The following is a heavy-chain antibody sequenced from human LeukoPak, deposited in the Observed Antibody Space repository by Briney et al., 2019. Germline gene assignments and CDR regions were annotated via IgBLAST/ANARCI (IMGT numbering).Heavy chain of an antibody. D-gene: IGHD2-2*01. J-gene: IGHJ6*03. Sequence: GRSLRLSCVASGSTFSSHAMHWVRQAPGKGLEWVAVISFDGSNKYYTGSVKGRFAISRDNSKNTLYLQMNSLRAEDTAVYYCARGRYCTTSSCYSHYHYYNMDVWGKGTTVTVSS. V-gene: IGHV3-30*09. CDR3: ARGRYCTTSSCYSHYHYYNMDV. CDR2: ISFDGSNK. CDR1: GSTFSSHA.